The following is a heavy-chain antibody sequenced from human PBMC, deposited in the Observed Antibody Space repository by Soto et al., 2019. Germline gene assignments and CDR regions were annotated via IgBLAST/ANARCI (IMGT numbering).Heavy chain of an antibody. D-gene: IGHD3-22*01. CDR2: IDWDDDK. CDR3: AWSSYYHDSSCFDY. CDR1: GFSLSTSGMR. Sequence: SGPTLVNPTQTLTLTCTFSGFSLSTSGMRVSWIRQPPGKALEWLARIDWDDDKFYSTSLKTRLTISKDTSKNQVVLTMTNMDPVDTATHYCAWSSYYHDSSCFDYWGPGTLLTV. V-gene: IGHV2-70*04. J-gene: IGHJ4*02.